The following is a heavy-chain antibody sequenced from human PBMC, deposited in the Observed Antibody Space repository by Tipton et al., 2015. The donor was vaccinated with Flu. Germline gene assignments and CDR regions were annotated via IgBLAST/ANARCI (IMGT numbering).Heavy chain of an antibody. V-gene: IGHV4-38-2*02. J-gene: IGHJ4*02. Sequence: TLSLTYTVSGDSMRSDYFWGWIRQAPGKGLEWIGNIHYSGSPHYNPSLKSRVTISVDTSKNQFSLRLSSVTAADTAVYYCVRLTYYYGSGTSDFWGQGTLVTVSS. CDR2: IHYSGSP. D-gene: IGHD3-10*01. CDR1: GDSMRSDYF. CDR3: VRLTYYYGSGTSDF.